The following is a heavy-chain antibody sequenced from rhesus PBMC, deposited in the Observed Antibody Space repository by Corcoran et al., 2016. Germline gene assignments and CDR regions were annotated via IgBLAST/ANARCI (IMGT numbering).Heavy chain of an antibody. CDR3: ARDEYSSWTYGLDS. D-gene: IGHD6-13*01. CDR2: ISGSGGST. Sequence: QLQLQESGPGLVKPSATLSPTCPVPGGSISSTYWRWIPQPPGKGLGWIGRISGSGGSTDYNPSLKSRVTISTDTSKNQFSLKLSSVTAADTAVYYCARDEYSSWTYGLDSWGQGVVVTVSS. J-gene: IGHJ6*01. CDR1: GGSISSTY. V-gene: IGHV4-173*01.